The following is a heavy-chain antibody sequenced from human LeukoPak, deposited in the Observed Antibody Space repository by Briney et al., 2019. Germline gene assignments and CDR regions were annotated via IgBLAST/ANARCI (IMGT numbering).Heavy chain of an antibody. Sequence: SETLSLTCAAYGGSFSGYYWSWIRQPPGKGLEWIGEINHSGSTNYNPSLKSRVTISVDTSKNQFSLKLSSVTAADTAVYYCARVDGYCSGGSCAYGMDVWGQGTTVTVSS. CDR1: GGSFSGYY. J-gene: IGHJ6*02. CDR3: ARVDGYCSGGSCAYGMDV. D-gene: IGHD2-15*01. CDR2: INHSGST. V-gene: IGHV4-34*01.